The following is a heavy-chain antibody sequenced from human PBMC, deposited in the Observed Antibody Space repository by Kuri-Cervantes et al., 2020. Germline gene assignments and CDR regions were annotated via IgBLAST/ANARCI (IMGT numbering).Heavy chain of an antibody. CDR1: GFTFSSYA. J-gene: IGHJ4*02. V-gene: IGHV3-23*01. CDR2: ISGSGGST. D-gene: IGHD5-12*01. CDR3: ARDLGGYDNY. Sequence: GESLKISCAASGFTFSSYAMSWVRQAPGKGLEWVSAISGSGGSTYYADSVKGRFTISRDNSKNTLYLQMTSLRAEDTAVYYCARDLGGYDNYWGQGTLVTVSS.